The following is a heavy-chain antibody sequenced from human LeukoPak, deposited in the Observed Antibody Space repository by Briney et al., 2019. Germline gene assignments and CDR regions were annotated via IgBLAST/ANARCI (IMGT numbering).Heavy chain of an antibody. D-gene: IGHD3-9*01. V-gene: IGHV4-4*07. CDR3: ARHNGFDRGYYYYMDV. CDR2: VYTSGIT. CDR1: GGPIYSYY. Sequence: SETLSLTCTVSGGPIYSYYWSWIRQTAGKGLEWIGRVYTSGITNYNPSLKSRITMSVDTSKNQFSLKLTSVTAADTAVYYCARHNGFDRGYYYYMDVWGKGTTVTVSS. J-gene: IGHJ6*03.